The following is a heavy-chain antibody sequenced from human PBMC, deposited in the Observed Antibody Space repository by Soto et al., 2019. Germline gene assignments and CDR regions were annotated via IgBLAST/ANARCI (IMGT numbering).Heavy chain of an antibody. Sequence: QVQLVQSGAEVKKPGSSVKVSCKASGGTFSSYTISWVRQAPGQGLEWMGRIIPILGIANYAQKFQGRVTITADKSTSTAYMELRSLRSEDTAVYYCARDCSSTSCYAYPWGQGTLGTGSS. D-gene: IGHD2-2*01. CDR1: GGTFSSYT. J-gene: IGHJ5*02. CDR2: IIPILGIA. V-gene: IGHV1-69*08. CDR3: ARDCSSTSCYAYP.